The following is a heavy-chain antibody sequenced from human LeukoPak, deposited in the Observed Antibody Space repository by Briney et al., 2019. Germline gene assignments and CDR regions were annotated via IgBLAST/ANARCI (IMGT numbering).Heavy chain of an antibody. V-gene: IGHV3-30*18. Sequence: GGSLRLSCAASGFTFSSYSMNWVRQAPGKGLEWVAVISYDGSNKYYADSVKGRFTISRDNSKNTLYLQMNSLRAEDTAVYYCAKSNYDSSGYYYGPSYYFDYWGQGTLVTVSS. CDR2: ISYDGSNK. D-gene: IGHD3-22*01. CDR1: GFTFSSYS. J-gene: IGHJ4*02. CDR3: AKSNYDSSGYYYGPSYYFDY.